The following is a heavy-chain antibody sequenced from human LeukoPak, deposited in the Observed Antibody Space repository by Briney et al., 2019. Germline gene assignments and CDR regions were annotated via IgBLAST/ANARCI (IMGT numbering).Heavy chain of an antibody. D-gene: IGHD3-9*01. CDR2: IKHDGSKT. J-gene: IGHJ1*01. Sequence: GGSLRLSCAASGFTFTHYCMSWVRQAPGKGLEWLAAIKHDGSKTYYADSVKGRFTTSRDNSKNSLYLQMNSLRAEDRAVYYCARGIYDTDILGLYFDHWGQGTLVTVSS. CDR1: GFTFTHYC. CDR3: ARGIYDTDILGLYFDH. V-gene: IGHV3-7*01.